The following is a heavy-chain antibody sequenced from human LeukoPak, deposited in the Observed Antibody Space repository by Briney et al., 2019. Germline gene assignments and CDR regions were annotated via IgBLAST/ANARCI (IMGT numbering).Heavy chain of an antibody. CDR3: ARTAY. CDR1: GFRFSGYW. CDR2: IKQDGSEK. V-gene: IGHV3-7*01. J-gene: IGHJ4*02. D-gene: IGHD2-21*02. Sequence: GGSLRLSCAASGFRFSGYWMTWVRQAPGKGLEWVANIKQDGSEKYYVDSVKGRFTISRDNAKNLPSLQMNSLRAEDTAVYYCARTAYWGQGTLVTVSS.